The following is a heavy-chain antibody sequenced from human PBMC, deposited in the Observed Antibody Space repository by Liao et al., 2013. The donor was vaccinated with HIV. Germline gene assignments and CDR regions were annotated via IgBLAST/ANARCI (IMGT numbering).Heavy chain of an antibody. J-gene: IGHJ4*02. CDR1: GGSISSSSYY. Sequence: QLQLQESGPGLVKPSETLSLTCTVSGGSISSSSYYWDWIRQPPGKGLEWIGSMYYSGSTYFHPSLKSRVTISVDTSKSQFSLKLSSVTAADTAVYYCARAHYYGSGSYYKPFDYWGQGTLVTVSS. D-gene: IGHD3-10*01. CDR3: ARAHYYGSGSYYKPFDY. V-gene: IGHV4-39*07. CDR2: MYYSGST.